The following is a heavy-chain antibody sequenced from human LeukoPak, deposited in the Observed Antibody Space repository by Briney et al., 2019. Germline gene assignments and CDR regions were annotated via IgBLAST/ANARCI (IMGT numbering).Heavy chain of an antibody. CDR2: IYYSGST. J-gene: IGHJ4*02. V-gene: IGHV4-59*01. D-gene: IGHD6-25*01. CDR3: ASQAATTEEPFDF. CDR1: GDSISSYS. Sequence: SETLSLTCTVSGDSISSYSWSWIRQAPGKGLEWIGYIYYSGSTNYNPSLKSRVNITVDTSKNQFSLKLSSVTAADTAVYYCASQAATTEEPFDFWGQGTLVTVSS.